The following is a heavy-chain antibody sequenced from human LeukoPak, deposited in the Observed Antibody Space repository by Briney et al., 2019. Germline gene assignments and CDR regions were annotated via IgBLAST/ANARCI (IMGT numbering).Heavy chain of an antibody. V-gene: IGHV4-34*01. D-gene: IGHD3-9*01. CDR3: ARKTTRYFDWLLPYYYMDV. CDR1: GGSFSGYY. J-gene: IGHJ6*03. CDR2: INHSGST. Sequence: SETLSLTCAVYGGSFSGYYWSWIRQPPGKGLEWIGEINHSGSTNYNPSLKSRVTISVDTSKNQFSLKLSSVTAADTAVYYCARKTTRYFDWLLPYYYMDVWGKGTTVTISS.